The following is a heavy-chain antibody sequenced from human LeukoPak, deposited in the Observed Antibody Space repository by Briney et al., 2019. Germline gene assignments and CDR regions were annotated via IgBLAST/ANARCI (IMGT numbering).Heavy chain of an antibody. CDR1: GFTFSSYG. J-gene: IGHJ4*02. D-gene: IGHD3-9*01. Sequence: GGSLRLSCAASGFTFSSYGMHWVRQAPGKGLEWVAVISYDGSNKYYADSVKGRFIISRDNSKNTLYLQMNSLRAEDTAVYYCAALNYDILTGDDYWGQGTLVTVSS. CDR2: ISYDGSNK. V-gene: IGHV3-30*03. CDR3: AALNYDILTGDDY.